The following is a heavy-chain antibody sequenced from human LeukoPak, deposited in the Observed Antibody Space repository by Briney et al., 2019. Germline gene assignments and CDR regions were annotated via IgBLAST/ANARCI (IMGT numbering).Heavy chain of an antibody. J-gene: IGHJ5*02. Sequence: ASVKVSCKASGYTFTSYGISWVRQAPGQGLEWMGWISAYNGNTNYAQKLQGRVTMTTDTSTSTAYMELRSLRSDDTAVYYCARESYSSSPVPNWFDPWGQGTLVTVSS. CDR1: GYTFTSYG. V-gene: IGHV1-18*01. CDR3: ARESYSSSPVPNWFDP. CDR2: ISAYNGNT. D-gene: IGHD6-13*01.